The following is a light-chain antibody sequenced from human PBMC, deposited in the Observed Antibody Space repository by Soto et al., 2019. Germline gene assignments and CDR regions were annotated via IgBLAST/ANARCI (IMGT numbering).Light chain of an antibody. V-gene: IGKV3-15*01. CDR3: QQYNNWPFT. CDR1: QTISSN. CDR2: AAS. J-gene: IGKJ3*01. Sequence: EKVMTQSPATLSVSPGEGATLSCRASQTISSNLAWYQEKAGQAPRLLIYAASTRATGIPARFSGSGSGTEFTLTISSLQSEDFAVYYCQQYNNWPFTFGRGTKVAIK.